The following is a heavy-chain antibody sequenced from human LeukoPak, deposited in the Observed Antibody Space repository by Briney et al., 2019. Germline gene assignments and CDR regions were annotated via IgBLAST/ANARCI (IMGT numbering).Heavy chain of an antibody. CDR1: GGTFSSYA. D-gene: IGHD2-2*01. V-gene: IGHV1-69*04. J-gene: IGHJ5*02. Sequence: SVKVSCKASGGTFSSYAISWVRQAPGQGLEWMGRIIPILGIANYAQKFQGRVTITADKSTSTAYMELSSLRSEDTAVYYCARGGDRYCSSTSCNNWSDPWGQGTLVTVSS. CDR2: IIPILGIA. CDR3: ARGGDRYCSSTSCNNWSDP.